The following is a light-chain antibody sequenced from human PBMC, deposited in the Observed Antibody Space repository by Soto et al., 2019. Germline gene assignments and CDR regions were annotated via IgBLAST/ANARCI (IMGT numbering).Light chain of an antibody. CDR3: QQYNNWPYT. CDR1: QSISSR. Sequence: DIQMTQSPSTLSASVGERVTITCRASQSISSRLAWYQQKPGKAPKLLIYGASSRASGVPSRFSGSGSGTEFTLTISSLQSDDFAAYYCQQYNNWPYTFGQGTKLEIK. CDR2: GAS. J-gene: IGKJ2*01. V-gene: IGKV1-5*01.